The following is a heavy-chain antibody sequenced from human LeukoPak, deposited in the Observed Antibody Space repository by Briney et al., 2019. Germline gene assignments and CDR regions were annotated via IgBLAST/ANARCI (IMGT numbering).Heavy chain of an antibody. V-gene: IGHV4-34*01. CDR1: GGSFSGYY. D-gene: IGHD6-13*01. J-gene: IGHJ6*02. Sequence: SETLSLTCDVYGGSFSGYYWSWIRQPPGKGLEWIGEINHSGSTNYNPSLKSRVTISVDTSKNQFSLKLSSVTAADTAVYYCARGPKPGIAAAGPYYYYYYGMDVWGQGTTVTVSS. CDR2: INHSGST. CDR3: ARGPKPGIAAAGPYYYYYYGMDV.